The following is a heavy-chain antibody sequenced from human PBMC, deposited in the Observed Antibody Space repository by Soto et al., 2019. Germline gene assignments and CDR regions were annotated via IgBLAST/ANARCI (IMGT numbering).Heavy chain of an antibody. D-gene: IGHD6-19*01. CDR3: AKGGRQWLVTSDFNY. Sequence: GGSLRLSCAASGFTISSNYMSWVRQAPGKGLEWVSVIYSGGNTYYADSVKGRFTISRDNSKNTLYLQMNSLRAEDTAVYYCAKGGRQWLVTSDFNYWGQGALVTVSS. CDR1: GFTISSNY. V-gene: IGHV3-66*01. J-gene: IGHJ4*02. CDR2: IYSGGNT.